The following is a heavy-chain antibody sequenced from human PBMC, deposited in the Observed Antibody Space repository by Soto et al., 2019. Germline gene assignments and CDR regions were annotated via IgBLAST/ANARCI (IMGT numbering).Heavy chain of an antibody. CDR1: GGSFSGYY. J-gene: IGHJ4*02. Sequence: QVQLQQWGAGLLKPSETLSLTCAVYGGSFSGYYWSWIRQPPGKGLEWIGEINHSGSTNYNPSLKSRVTISVDTSKNQFSLKLSSVTAAGTAVYYCASHSGSYYPGYFDYWGQGTLVTVSS. V-gene: IGHV4-34*01. CDR3: ASHSGSYYPGYFDY. D-gene: IGHD1-26*01. CDR2: INHSGST.